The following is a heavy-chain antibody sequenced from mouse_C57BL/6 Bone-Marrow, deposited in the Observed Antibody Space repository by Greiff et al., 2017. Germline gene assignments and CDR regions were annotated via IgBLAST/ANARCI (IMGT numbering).Heavy chain of an antibody. CDR3: PKYYYSNGYFDY. CDR1: GYTFTSYW. V-gene: IGHV1-53*01. D-gene: IGHD2-5*01. Sequence: QVQLQQPGTELVKPGASVKLSCKASGYTFTSYWMHWVKQRPGQGLEWIGNINPSYGGTNYNEKFKSKATLTVDKSSSTAYMQLSSLTSEDSAVXYCPKYYYSNGYFDYWGQGTTLTVSS. CDR2: INPSYGGT. J-gene: IGHJ2*01.